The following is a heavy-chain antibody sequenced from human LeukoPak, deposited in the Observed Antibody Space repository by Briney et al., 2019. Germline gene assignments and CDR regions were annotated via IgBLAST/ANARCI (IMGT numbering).Heavy chain of an antibody. V-gene: IGHV3-23*01. CDR1: GFTFSSYA. Sequence: GVSVTLYCAASGFTFSSYAMSWVGQATGMGLEWVSAISGSGGSTYYADSVKGRFTISRDNSKNTLYLQMNSLRAEDTAVYYCAKMAQGGFLEWLLFFDYWGQGTLVTVSS. J-gene: IGHJ4*02. CDR2: ISGSGGST. CDR3: AKMAQGGFLEWLLFFDY. D-gene: IGHD3-3*01.